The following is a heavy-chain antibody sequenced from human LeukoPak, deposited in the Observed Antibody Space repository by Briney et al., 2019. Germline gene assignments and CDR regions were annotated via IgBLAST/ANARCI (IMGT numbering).Heavy chain of an antibody. D-gene: IGHD4-23*01. CDR2: INSDGRLT. CDR3: ARDLRTPSDTNIAIDY. J-gene: IGHJ4*02. V-gene: IGHV3-74*01. CDR1: GFTFGNYW. Sequence: PGGSLRLSCAASGFTFGNYWMHWVRQGPGKGLVWVSRINSDGRLTSYADSVKGRFTISRDNAKNTLYLQMNSLRAEDTAVYYCARDLRTPSDTNIAIDYWGQGTLVTVSS.